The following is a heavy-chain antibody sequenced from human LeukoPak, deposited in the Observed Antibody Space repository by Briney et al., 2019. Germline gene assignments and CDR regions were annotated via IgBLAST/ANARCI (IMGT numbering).Heavy chain of an antibody. CDR1: GFTASSNY. CDR3: ARDGSARSLAN. D-gene: IGHD6-6*01. CDR2: IDNGGST. Sequence: PGGSLRLSCVASGFTASSNYMSWVRQAPGKGLEWVSVIDNGGSTYYADSVKGRFTISRDNSKNTLYLQMNSLRAEDTAVYYCARDGSARSLANWGQGTLVSVSS. J-gene: IGHJ4*02. V-gene: IGHV3-53*01.